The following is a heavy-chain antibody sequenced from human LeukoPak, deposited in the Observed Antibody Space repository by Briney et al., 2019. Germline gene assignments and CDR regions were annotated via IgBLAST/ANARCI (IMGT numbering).Heavy chain of an antibody. CDR3: ARGRPGHYYYYYGMDV. CDR2: INHGGST. V-gene: IGHV4-34*01. CDR1: GGSFSGYY. Sequence: PSETLSLTCAVYGGSFSGYYWSWIRQPPGKGLEWIGEINHGGSTNYNPSLKSRVTISVDTSKNQFSLKLSSVTAAGTAVYYCARGRPGHYYYYYGMDVWGQGTTVTVSS. J-gene: IGHJ6*02.